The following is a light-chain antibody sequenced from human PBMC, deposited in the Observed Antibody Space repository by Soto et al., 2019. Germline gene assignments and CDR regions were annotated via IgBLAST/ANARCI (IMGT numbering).Light chain of an antibody. CDR3: QQYFSIRRT. V-gene: IGKV4-1*01. CDR2: WAS. J-gene: IGKJ1*01. Sequence: DSVMTQSPDSLAVSLGERATIHCKSSQSVLYSSNNKNYLAWYQQKPGQPPKLLIYWASTRASGVPARFTGSGSGTDFTLTISSLQAEDVAVYYCQQYFSIRRTFGQGTKVDIK. CDR1: QSVLYSSNNKNY.